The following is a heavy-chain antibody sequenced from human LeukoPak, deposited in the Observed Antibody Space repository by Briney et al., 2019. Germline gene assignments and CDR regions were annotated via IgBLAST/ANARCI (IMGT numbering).Heavy chain of an antibody. D-gene: IGHD6-19*01. CDR2: IIHMFGTA. Sequence: GASVKVSCKASGGTFSSYANSWVRQAPGQGLEWMGGIIHMFGTANYAQRFQGGVTIDAEKSTTTANRERSSLRSEDTAVYYWASNTMAVAGEGAFDIWGQGTMVTVSS. CDR3: ASNTMAVAGEGAFDI. V-gene: IGHV1-69*06. J-gene: IGHJ3*02. CDR1: GGTFSSYA.